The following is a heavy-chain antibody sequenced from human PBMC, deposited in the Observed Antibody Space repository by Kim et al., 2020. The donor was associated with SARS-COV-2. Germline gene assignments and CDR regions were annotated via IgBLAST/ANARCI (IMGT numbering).Heavy chain of an antibody. V-gene: IGHV3-21*01. CDR2: ISSSSSYI. CDR3: ARDSEMLSLRSWFDP. CDR1: GFTFSSYS. Sequence: GGSLRLSCAASGFTFSSYSMNWVRQAPGKGLEWVSSISSSSSYIYYADSVKGRFTISRDNAKNSLYMQTNSQRTEHPAVYYCARDSEMLSLRSWFDPWG. D-gene: IGHD3-16*01. J-gene: IGHJ5*02.